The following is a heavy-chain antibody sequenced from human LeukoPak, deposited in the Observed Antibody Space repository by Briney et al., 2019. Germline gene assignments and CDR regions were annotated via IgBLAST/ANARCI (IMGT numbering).Heavy chain of an antibody. CDR3: ARLEEPSAPINYYFGMDV. CDR2: IIPIFGTA. D-gene: IGHD1/OR15-1a*01. CDR1: GGTFSIYA. Sequence: ASVNVSCKASGGTFSIYAISWVRQAPGQGLEWMGGIIPIFGTANYAQKFQGRVTITADESTSTAYMELSSLRSEDTAVYYCARLEEPSAPINYYFGMDVWGQGTTVTVSS. J-gene: IGHJ6*02. V-gene: IGHV1-69*01.